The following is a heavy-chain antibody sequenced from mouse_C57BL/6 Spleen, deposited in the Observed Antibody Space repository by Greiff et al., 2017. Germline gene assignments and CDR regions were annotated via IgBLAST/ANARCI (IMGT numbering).Heavy chain of an antibody. V-gene: IGHV1-42*01. CDR3: ARSPYDGLSYFDY. CDR2: INPSTGGT. D-gene: IGHD2-3*01. J-gene: IGHJ2*01. CDR1: GYSFTGYY. Sequence: VQLQQSGPELVKPGASVKISCKASGYSFTGYYMNWVKQSPEKSLEWIGEINPSTGGTTYNQKFKAKATLTVDKSSSTAYMQLKSLTSEDSAVYYCARSPYDGLSYFDYWGQGTTLTVSS.